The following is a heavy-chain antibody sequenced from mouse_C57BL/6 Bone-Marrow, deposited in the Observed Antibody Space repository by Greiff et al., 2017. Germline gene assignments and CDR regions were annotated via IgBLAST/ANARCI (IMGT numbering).Heavy chain of an antibody. CDR1: GFNIKDDY. CDR2: IDPENGDT. CDR3: THYYYGSYYCDY. D-gene: IGHD1-1*01. V-gene: IGHV14-4*01. Sequence: VQLKQSGAELVRPGASVKLSCTASGFNIKDDYMHWVKQRPEQGLEWIGWIDPENGDTEYASKFQGKATITADTSSNTAYLQLSSLTSEDTAVYYCTHYYYGSYYCDYWGQGTTLTVSS. J-gene: IGHJ2*01.